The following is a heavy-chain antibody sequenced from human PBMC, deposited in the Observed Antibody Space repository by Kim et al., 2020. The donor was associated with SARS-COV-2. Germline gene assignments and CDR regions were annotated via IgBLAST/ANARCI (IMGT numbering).Heavy chain of an antibody. CDR1: GFTFSKYA. CDR2: LSGSGGTA. V-gene: IGHV3-23*01. Sequence: GGSLRLSCAASGFTFSKYAMSWVRQAPGKGLEWVSSLSGSGGTAYYAGSVRGRFTTSRDNSNNTLYLQMDSLRVEDTARYYCAKDLSSVARGFDYWDQGALVTVSS. J-gene: IGHJ4*02. D-gene: IGHD3-10*01. CDR3: AKDLSSVARGFDY.